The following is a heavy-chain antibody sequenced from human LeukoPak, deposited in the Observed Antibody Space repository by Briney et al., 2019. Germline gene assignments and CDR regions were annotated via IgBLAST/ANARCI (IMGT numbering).Heavy chain of an antibody. CDR2: ISGSGGST. CDR3: ATQEIFDY. Sequence: GGFLRLSCAASGFALCRLALGWGRPGPGEGLEWVSAISGSGGSTYYADSVKGRFTISRDNSKNTLYLQMNSLRAEDTAVYYCATQEIFDYWGQGTLVTVSS. V-gene: IGHV3-23*01. CDR1: GFALCRLA. D-gene: IGHD5-24*01. J-gene: IGHJ4*02.